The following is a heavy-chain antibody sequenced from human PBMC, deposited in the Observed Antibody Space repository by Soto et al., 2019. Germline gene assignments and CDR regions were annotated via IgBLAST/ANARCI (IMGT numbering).Heavy chain of an antibody. J-gene: IGHJ4*02. Sequence: GGSLRLSCAASGFTFSSYGMHWVRQAPGKGLEWVAVIWYDGSNKYYADSVKGRFTISRDNSKNTLYLQMNSLRAEDTAVYYCARDWAAMVTNDIPVDYWGQGTLVTVSS. D-gene: IGHD5-18*01. CDR1: GFTFSSYG. V-gene: IGHV3-33*01. CDR2: IWYDGSNK. CDR3: ARDWAAMVTNDIPVDY.